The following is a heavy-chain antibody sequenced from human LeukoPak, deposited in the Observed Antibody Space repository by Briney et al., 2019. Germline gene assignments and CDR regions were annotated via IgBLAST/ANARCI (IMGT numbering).Heavy chain of an antibody. CDR3: ARDQRGLLDY. D-gene: IGHD5-18*01. CDR1: GYSISSGYY. CDR2: IYHSGST. J-gene: IGHJ4*02. Sequence: SGTLSLTCTVSGYSISSGYYWGWIRQPPGKGLEWIGSIYHSGSTYYNPSLKSRVTISVDTSKNQFSLKLSSVTAADTAVYYCARDQRGLLDYWGQGTLVTVSS. V-gene: IGHV4-38-2*02.